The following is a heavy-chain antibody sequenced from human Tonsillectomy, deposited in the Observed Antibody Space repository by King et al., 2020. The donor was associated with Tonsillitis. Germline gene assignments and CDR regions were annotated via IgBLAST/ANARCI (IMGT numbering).Heavy chain of an antibody. V-gene: IGHV4-61*01. J-gene: IGHJ6*02. Sequence: QLQESGPGLVKSSETLSLTCAVSGGSVSSASYYWSWLRQPPGKGLEWIGYIYYSGSTNFNPSLKSRVTISVDTSKHQFSLNLSSVTAADTAVYYCARGSYYYYYGMDVWGQGTTVTVSS. CDR2: IYYSGST. CDR3: ARGSYYYYYGMDV. CDR1: GGSVSSASYY.